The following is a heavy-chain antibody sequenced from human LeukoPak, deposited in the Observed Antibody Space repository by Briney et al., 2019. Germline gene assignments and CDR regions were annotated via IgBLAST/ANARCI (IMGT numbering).Heavy chain of an antibody. V-gene: IGHV4-59*08. Sequence: SETLSLTCTVSGGSISSYYWSWIRQPPGKGLEWSGYIYYSGSTNYNPSLKSRVTISVYTSKNQFSLKLSSVTAADTAVYYCARLDPSRAVVTDVFDYWGQGTLVTVSS. CDR3: ARLDPSRAVVTDVFDY. CDR1: GGSISSYY. J-gene: IGHJ4*02. CDR2: IYYSGST. D-gene: IGHD2-21*02.